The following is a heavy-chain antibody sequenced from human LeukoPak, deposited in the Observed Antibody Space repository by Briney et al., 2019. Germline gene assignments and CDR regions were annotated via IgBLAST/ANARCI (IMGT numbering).Heavy chain of an antibody. CDR3: VRGYSGSFLDY. CDR2: INSDGSIA. J-gene: IGHJ4*02. D-gene: IGHD1-26*01. CDR1: GFTFSSYW. V-gene: IGHV3-74*01. Sequence: GGSLRLSCAASGFTFSSYWMHWVRHAPGMGLVWVSRINSDGSIASYADSVKGRFTISRDNAKNTLSLQMSSLRAEDTAVYYCVRGYSGSFLDYWGQGTLVTDSS.